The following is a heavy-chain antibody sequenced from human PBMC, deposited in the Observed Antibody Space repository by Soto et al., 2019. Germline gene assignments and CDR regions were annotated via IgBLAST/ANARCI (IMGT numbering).Heavy chain of an antibody. V-gene: IGHV1-69*05. J-gene: IGHJ4*02. D-gene: IGHD2-2*01. CDR1: GGTFSSYA. Sequence: SVNVSCKASGGTFSSYAISWVRQAPGQGLEWMGGIIPIFGTAKYAQEFQERVTITRDMSTSTAYMELSNLRFEDTAVYYCVLCITTSSYGKFHYWGQGTLVTVSS. CDR2: IIPIFGTA. CDR3: VLCITTSSYGKFHY.